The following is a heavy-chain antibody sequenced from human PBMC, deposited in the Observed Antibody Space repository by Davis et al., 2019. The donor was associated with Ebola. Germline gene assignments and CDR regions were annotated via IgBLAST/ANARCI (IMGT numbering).Heavy chain of an antibody. CDR3: ARDSPSVGFGMDV. Sequence: PGGSLRLSCAASGFTFSSYEMNWVRQAPGKGLEWVSYISSSGSTIYYADSVKGRFTISRDNAKNSLYLQMNSLRAEDTAVYYRARDSPSVGFGMDVWGQGTTVTVSS. J-gene: IGHJ6*02. D-gene: IGHD4-23*01. CDR1: GFTFSSYE. V-gene: IGHV3-48*03. CDR2: ISSSGSTI.